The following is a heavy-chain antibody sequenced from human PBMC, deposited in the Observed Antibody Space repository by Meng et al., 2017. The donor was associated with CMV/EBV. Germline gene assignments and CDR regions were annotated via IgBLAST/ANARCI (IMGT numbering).Heavy chain of an antibody. CDR3: ARDRRQSNYYYGMDV. J-gene: IGHJ6*02. Sequence: GESLKISCAASGFTFSSYSMNWVRQAPGKGLEWVSSISSSSSYIYYADSVKGRFTISRDNAKNSLYLQMNSLRAEDTAVYYCARDRRQSNYYYGMDVWGQGTTVTVSS. CDR1: GFTFSSYS. CDR2: ISSSSSYI. V-gene: IGHV3-21*01. D-gene: IGHD6-19*01.